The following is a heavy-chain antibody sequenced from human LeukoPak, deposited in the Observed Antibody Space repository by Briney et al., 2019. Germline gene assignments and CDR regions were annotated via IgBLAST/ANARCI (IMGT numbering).Heavy chain of an antibody. J-gene: IGHJ5*02. CDR3: AREHQGGSGSYYNWNWFDP. V-gene: IGHV4-59*01. CDR2: IYYSGST. Sequence: SETLSLTCTVSGGSISSYYWSWIRQPPGKGLEWIGYIYYSGSTNYNPPLKSRVTISVDTSKNQFSLKLSSVTAADTAVYYCAREHQGGSGSYYNWNWFDPWGQGTLVTVSS. CDR1: GGSISSYY. D-gene: IGHD3-10*01.